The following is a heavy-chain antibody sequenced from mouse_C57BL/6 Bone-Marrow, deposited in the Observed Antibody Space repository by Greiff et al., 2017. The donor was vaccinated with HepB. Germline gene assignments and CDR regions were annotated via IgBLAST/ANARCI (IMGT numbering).Heavy chain of an antibody. CDR2: IYPGSGNT. J-gene: IGHJ3*01. Sequence: VQLQESGAELVRPGASVKLSCKASGYTFTDYYINWVKQRPGQGLEWIARIYPGSGNTYYNEKFKGKATLTAEKSSSTAYMQLSSLTSEDSAVYFCARERIYYDYDEEADWFAYWGQGTLVTVSA. CDR3: ARERIYYDYDEEADWFAY. V-gene: IGHV1-76*01. CDR1: GYTFTDYY. D-gene: IGHD2-4*01.